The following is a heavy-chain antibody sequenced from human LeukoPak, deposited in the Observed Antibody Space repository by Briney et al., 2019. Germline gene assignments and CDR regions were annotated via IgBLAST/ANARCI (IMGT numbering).Heavy chain of an antibody. CDR1: GYAFTDYY. CDR3: ARQVFSSYVFDY. J-gene: IGHJ4*02. V-gene: IGHV1-2*02. D-gene: IGHD6-6*01. Sequence: ASVKVSCKASGYAFTDYYMFWVRQAPGQGLESMGWINPNSGGTNYAQKFQGRVTMTRDTSMSTAYMELSRLTSDDTAVYYCARQVFSSYVFDYWGRGALVTVSS. CDR2: INPNSGGT.